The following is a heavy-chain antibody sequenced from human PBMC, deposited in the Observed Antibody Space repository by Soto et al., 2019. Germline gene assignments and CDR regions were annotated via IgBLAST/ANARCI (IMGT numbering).Heavy chain of an antibody. Sequence: GGSLRLSCAASGFTFSSYWMSWVRHAPGKGQEWVANIKQDGSEKYYVDSVKGRFTISRDNAKNSLYLQMNSLRAEDTAVYYCGGNYGSGSYFYYYGMDVWGQGTTVTVSS. CDR3: GGNYGSGSYFYYYGMDV. CDR2: IKQDGSEK. D-gene: IGHD3-10*01. CDR1: GFTFSSYW. J-gene: IGHJ6*02. V-gene: IGHV3-7*01.